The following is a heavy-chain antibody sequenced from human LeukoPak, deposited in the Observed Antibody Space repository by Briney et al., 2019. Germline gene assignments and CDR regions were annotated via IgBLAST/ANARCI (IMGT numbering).Heavy chain of an antibody. CDR1: GFTFSTYS. D-gene: IGHD3-22*01. J-gene: IGHJ4*02. CDR2: ISSSSSYI. V-gene: IGHV3-21*01. CDR3: ARHYYDSSGYYSGDY. Sequence: PGGSLRLSCAASGFTFSTYSMNWVRQAPGKGLEGVSSISSSSSYIYYADSVKGRFTISRDNAKNSLYLQMNSLRAEDTAVYYCARHYYDSSGYYSGDYWGQGTLVTVSS.